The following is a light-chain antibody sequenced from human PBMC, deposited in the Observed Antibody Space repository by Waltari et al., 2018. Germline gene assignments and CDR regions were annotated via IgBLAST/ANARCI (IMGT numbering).Light chain of an antibody. V-gene: IGKV1-5*01. CDR3: QQYNGYSGT. Sequence: DIQMTQSPSTLSASVGDRVTITCRASQSISRLLAWYQHKPGKAPKLLIYAASSLQNGVPSGFSGSGSDTEFTLTISSLQPDDFATYYCQQYNGYSGTFGQGTKVEIK. J-gene: IGKJ1*01. CDR2: AAS. CDR1: QSISRL.